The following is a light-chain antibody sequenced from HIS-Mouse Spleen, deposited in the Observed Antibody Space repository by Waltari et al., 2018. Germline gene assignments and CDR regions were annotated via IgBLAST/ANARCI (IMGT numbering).Light chain of an antibody. Sequence: SYELTQPSSVSVSPGQTARITCSGDVLEKKYARWFQQKPGQAPVLVIYKDSERPSGIPGRFSGSSSGTTVTLTISGAQVEDEADYYCYSAADNNLGVFGGGTKLTVL. CDR3: YSAADNNLGV. CDR1: VLEKKY. V-gene: IGLV3-27*01. J-gene: IGLJ3*02. CDR2: KDS.